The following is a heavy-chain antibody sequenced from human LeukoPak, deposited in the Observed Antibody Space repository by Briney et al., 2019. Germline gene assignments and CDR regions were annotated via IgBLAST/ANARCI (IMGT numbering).Heavy chain of an antibody. CDR2: ISGYQGST. Sequence: ASVKVSCKASGYTFTNYGITWVRQAPGQGLEWMGWISGYQGSTKYAQNFQGRVTMTIDTSTSTAYMDLRSLRSDDTAVYYCLRDAQRPRLTPDYWGQGTLVTVSS. CDR3: LRDAQRPRLTPDY. J-gene: IGHJ4*02. V-gene: IGHV1-18*01. CDR1: GYTFTNYG. D-gene: IGHD6-25*01.